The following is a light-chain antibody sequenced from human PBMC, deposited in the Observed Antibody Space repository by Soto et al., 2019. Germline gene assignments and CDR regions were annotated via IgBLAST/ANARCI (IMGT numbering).Light chain of an antibody. V-gene: IGKV3-15*01. J-gene: IGKJ4*01. CDR2: DTS. CDR1: QNVHSD. CDR3: QQYNNWPLT. Sequence: EVVMTQSPDTLSVSPGDGATLSCRASQNVHSDLAWYQQKPGQAPRLVIYDTSTRATDIPVRFTGGGSGTEFTLTISSLQSEDCAVYYCQQYNNWPLTFGGGTKVEIK.